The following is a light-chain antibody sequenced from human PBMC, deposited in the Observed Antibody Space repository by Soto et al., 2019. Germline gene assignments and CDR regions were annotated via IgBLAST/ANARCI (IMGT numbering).Light chain of an antibody. CDR3: QQYGGSLT. Sequence: EIVLTQSPGTPPLSPGETATLSCRTSQSISSSFLGWYQQKPGQAPRLLIYGASSRATVIPERFSGSGSGTDYTLTISRLEPEEFAVYYCQQYGGSLTFGGGTKVQIK. CDR2: GAS. V-gene: IGKV3-20*01. J-gene: IGKJ4*01. CDR1: QSISSSF.